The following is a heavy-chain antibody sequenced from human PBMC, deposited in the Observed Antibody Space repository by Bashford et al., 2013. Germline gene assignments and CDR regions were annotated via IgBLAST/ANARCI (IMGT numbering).Heavy chain of an antibody. CDR3: ARASYKAGWDLLRVTFDI. CDR1: GVSISSGDYY. Sequence: SETLSLTCSVSGVSISSGDYYWSWVRQHPGKGLEWIGYIYYSGSAYYNPSLESRVTMSIDTSKSQFSLSLRSVTAADTAVYYCARASYKAGWDLLRVTFDIWGQGTKVTVSS. CDR2: IYYSGSA. V-gene: IGHV4-31*03. J-gene: IGHJ3*02. D-gene: IGHD1-26*01.